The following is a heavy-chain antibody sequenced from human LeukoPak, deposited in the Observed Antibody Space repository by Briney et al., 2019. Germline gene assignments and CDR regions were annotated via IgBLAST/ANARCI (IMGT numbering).Heavy chain of an antibody. CDR2: IYYSGST. V-gene: IGHV4-39*01. CDR3: ARQREYYDFWSGYYNGGNFDY. D-gene: IGHD3-3*01. CDR1: GGSISSSSYY. Sequence: SETLSLTCTVSGGSISSSSYYWGWIRQPPGKGLEWIGSIYYSGSTYYNPSLKSRVTISVDTSKNQFSLKLSSVTAADTAVYYCARQREYYDFWSGYYNGGNFDYWGQGTLVTVSS. J-gene: IGHJ4*02.